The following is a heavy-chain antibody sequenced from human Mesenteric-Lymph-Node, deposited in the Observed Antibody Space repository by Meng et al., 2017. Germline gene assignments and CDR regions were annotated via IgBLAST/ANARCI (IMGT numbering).Heavy chain of an antibody. CDR1: GGSISSGDYY. D-gene: IGHD4-11*01. V-gene: IGHV4-30-4*01. CDR3: ARDRTTGRYFNY. Sequence: QVRLQESSQGLVQPSQTLSLTCTVSGGSISSGDYYWSWIRQPPGKGLEWIGYIYYSGSTYSNASLKSRVTISIDRSKNQFSLKLSSVTAADTAVYYCARDRTTGRYFNYWGQGTLVTVSS. J-gene: IGHJ4*02. CDR2: IYYSGST.